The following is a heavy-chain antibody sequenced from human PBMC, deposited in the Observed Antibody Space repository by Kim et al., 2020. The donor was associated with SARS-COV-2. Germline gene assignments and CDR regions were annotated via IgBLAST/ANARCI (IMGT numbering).Heavy chain of an antibody. CDR2: MYYSGST. D-gene: IGHD3-3*01. J-gene: IGHJ3*02. V-gene: IGHV4-30-4*01. Sequence: SETLSLTCTVSGGSISSGDYYWSWIRQPPGKGLEWIGYMYYSGSTYYNPSLKSRVTISVDTSKNQFSLKLSSVTAADTAVYYCARERRRITIFGVVINAFDIWGQGTMVTVSS. CDR1: GGSISSGDYY. CDR3: ARERRRITIFGVVINAFDI.